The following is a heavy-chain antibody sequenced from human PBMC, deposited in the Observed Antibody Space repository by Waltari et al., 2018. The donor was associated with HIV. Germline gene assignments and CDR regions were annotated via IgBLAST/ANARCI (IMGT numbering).Heavy chain of an antibody. CDR2: FFLSGST. Sequence: QVQLQESGPGLVKSSQTLSLTCTVSGGSISSSNYYWSWIRRPAGKGLEWIGRFFLSGSTNYNPALKSRISMSIDPSTNQFSLKLRSVTAEDTATYFCARRYCGRACNDFYYFDLWGRGTLVTVSS. CDR3: ARRYCGRACNDFYYFDL. V-gene: IGHV4-61*02. CDR1: GGSISSSNYY. D-gene: IGHD2-21*01. J-gene: IGHJ2*01.